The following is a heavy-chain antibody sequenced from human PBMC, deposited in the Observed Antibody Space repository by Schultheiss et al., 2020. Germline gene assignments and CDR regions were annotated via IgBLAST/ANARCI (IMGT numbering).Heavy chain of an antibody. CDR2: IYYSGST. CDR3: ARGWDCSGGSCLDAFDI. D-gene: IGHD2-15*01. J-gene: IGHJ3*02. Sequence: SQTLSLTCTVSGGSISSGGYYWSWIRQHPGKGLEWIGYIYYSGSTNYNPSLKSRVTISVDTSKNQFSLKLSSVTAADTAVYYCARGWDCSGGSCLDAFDIWGQGTMVTVSS. CDR1: GGSISSGGYY. V-gene: IGHV4-31*03.